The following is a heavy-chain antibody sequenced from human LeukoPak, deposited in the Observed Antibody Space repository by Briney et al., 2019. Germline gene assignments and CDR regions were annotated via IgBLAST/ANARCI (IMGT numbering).Heavy chain of an antibody. CDR3: ARCTRPYYGMDV. CDR2: IYYSGST. Sequence: LRLSCAASGFTFSDYYMSWIRQPPGKGLEWIGYIYYSGSTYYNPSLKSRVTISVDTSKNQFSLKLSSVTAADTAVYYCARCTRPYYGMDVWGQGTTITVSS. V-gene: IGHV4-30-4*08. D-gene: IGHD2-8*01. CDR1: GFTFSDYY. J-gene: IGHJ6*02.